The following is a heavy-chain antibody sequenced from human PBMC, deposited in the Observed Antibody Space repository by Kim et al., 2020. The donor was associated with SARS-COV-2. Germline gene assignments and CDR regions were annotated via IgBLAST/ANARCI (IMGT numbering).Heavy chain of an antibody. CDR1: GFTFSSYG. Sequence: GGSLGLSCAASGFTFSSYGMHWVRQAPGKGLEWVAVISYDGSNKYYADSVKGRFTISRDNSKNTLYLQMNSLRAEDTAVYYCVVSPLGFDYWGQGTLVTV. D-gene: IGHD2-15*01. V-gene: IGHV3-30*03. CDR2: ISYDGSNK. J-gene: IGHJ4*02. CDR3: VVSPLGFDY.